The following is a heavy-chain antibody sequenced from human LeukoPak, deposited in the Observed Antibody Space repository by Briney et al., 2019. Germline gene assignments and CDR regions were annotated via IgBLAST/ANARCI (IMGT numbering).Heavy chain of an antibody. J-gene: IGHJ6*02. Sequence: GGSLRLSCAASGFTVSSKYMSWVRQAPGKGLEWVSVIYSGGSTYYADSVKGRFTISRDNSKNTLYLQMNSLKAGDTAVYYCARNRGWYATDVWGQGAAVTVSS. D-gene: IGHD6-19*01. CDR3: ARNRGWYATDV. V-gene: IGHV3-53*01. CDR2: IYSGGST. CDR1: GFTVSSKY.